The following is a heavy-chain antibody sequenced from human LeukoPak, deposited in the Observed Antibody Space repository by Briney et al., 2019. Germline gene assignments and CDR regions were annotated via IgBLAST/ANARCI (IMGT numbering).Heavy chain of an antibody. V-gene: IGHV3-23*01. D-gene: IGHD2-15*01. CDR1: AFTFRDYA. J-gene: IGHJ6*03. CDR3: AXDTSAWWYHRAYMNV. CDR2: ISGSGDKT. Sequence: SGRSLRLSCAASAFTFRDYAMSWVSQAPGGGLEWVSAISGSGDKTFHADSVKGRFTTSRDNSKNTLSLQMSSLRVEDSAVYFCAXDTSAWWYHRAYMNVWGTGTTVTVSS.